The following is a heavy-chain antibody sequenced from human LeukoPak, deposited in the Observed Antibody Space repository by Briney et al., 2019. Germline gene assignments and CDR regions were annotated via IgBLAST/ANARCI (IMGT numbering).Heavy chain of an antibody. CDR1: GYTFIGYF. Sequence: ASVKVSCKASGYTFIGYFMNWVRQAPGQGLEWMGIINPSGGSTSYAQKFQGRVTMTRDTSTSTVYMELSSLRSEDTAVYYCAREGSGSYIDYWGQGTLVTVSS. V-gene: IGHV1-46*01. CDR2: INPSGGST. CDR3: AREGSGSYIDY. D-gene: IGHD1-26*01. J-gene: IGHJ4*02.